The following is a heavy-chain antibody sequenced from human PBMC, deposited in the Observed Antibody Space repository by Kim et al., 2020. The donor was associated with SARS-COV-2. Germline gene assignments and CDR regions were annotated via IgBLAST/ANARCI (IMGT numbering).Heavy chain of an antibody. Sequence: GGSLRLSCTASGFTFGDYAMSWFRQAPGKGLEWVGFIRSKAYGGTTEYAASVKGRFTISRDDSKSIAYLQMNSLKTEDTAVYYCTRGGMVQQQLVLFDYWGQETLVTVSS. CDR3: TRGGMVQQQLVLFDY. V-gene: IGHV3-49*03. CDR2: IRSKAYGGTT. J-gene: IGHJ4*02. D-gene: IGHD6-13*01. CDR1: GFTFGDYA.